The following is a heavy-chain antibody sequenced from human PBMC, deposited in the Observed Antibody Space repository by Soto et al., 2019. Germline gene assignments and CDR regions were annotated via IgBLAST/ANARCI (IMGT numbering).Heavy chain of an antibody. D-gene: IGHD3-22*01. CDR3: ARIGGWYDSSGYYGGFDAFDF. V-gene: IGHV4-59*01. CDR1: GGSIRSYY. J-gene: IGHJ3*01. Sequence: PSATLSLTCPVSGGSIRSYYWSWIRQPPGKGQELIGYIYYSGSNNYNPALKSRVTISVDTSKNQFSLKLSSVTAADTAVYYCARIGGWYDSSGYYGGFDAFDFWGQGTMVNVS. CDR2: IYYSGSN.